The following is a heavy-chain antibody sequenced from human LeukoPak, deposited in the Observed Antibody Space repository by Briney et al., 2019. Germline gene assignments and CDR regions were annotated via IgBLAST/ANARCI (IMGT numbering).Heavy chain of an antibody. D-gene: IGHD6-13*01. J-gene: IGHJ3*02. Sequence: GASVKVSCKASGYTFTGHYIHWVRQAPGQGLEWMGRIDPKSGVTSYVQKFQGRVTMTRDTSFTTAYMELNSLKSDDTAVYYCARIFVIAAAIDAFDIWGQGTVVTVSS. CDR3: ARIFVIAAAIDAFDI. V-gene: IGHV1-2*02. CDR1: GYTFTGHY. CDR2: IDPKSGVT.